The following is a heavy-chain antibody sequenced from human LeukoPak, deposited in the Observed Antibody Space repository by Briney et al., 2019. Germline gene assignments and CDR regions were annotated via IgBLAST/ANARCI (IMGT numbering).Heavy chain of an antibody. CDR1: GGSFSGYY. D-gene: IGHD3-9*01. CDR2: INHSGST. J-gene: IGHJ3*02. V-gene: IGHV4-34*01. CDR3: ARGSAVLRYFDWLLHDAFDI. Sequence: SETLSLTCAVYGGSFSGYYWSRIRQPPGKGLEWIGEINHSGSTNYNPSLKSRVTISVDTSKNQFSLKLSSVTAADTAVYYCARGSAVLRYFDWLLHDAFDIWGQGTMVTVSS.